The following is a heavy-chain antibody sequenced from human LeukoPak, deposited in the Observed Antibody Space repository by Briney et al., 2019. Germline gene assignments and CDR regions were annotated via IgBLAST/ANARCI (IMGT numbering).Heavy chain of an antibody. D-gene: IGHD5-24*01. CDR2: ISAYNGNT. CDR1: GYTFTSYG. Sequence: ASVTVSFTASGYTFTSYGISGVRQAPGQGLEWMGWISAYNGNTNYSQKLQGRVTMTTDTSTSTAYMELRSLRSDDTAVYYCARDQGMATGFASYEYWGQGTLVPVSS. CDR3: ARDQGMATGFASYEY. V-gene: IGHV1-18*01. J-gene: IGHJ4*02.